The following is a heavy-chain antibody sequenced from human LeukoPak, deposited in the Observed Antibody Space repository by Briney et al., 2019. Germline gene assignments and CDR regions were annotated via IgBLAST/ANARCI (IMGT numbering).Heavy chain of an antibody. J-gene: IGHJ4*02. D-gene: IGHD4-17*01. CDR2: ISYDGSNK. V-gene: IGHV3-30*18. CDR3: AKVFNRGYGDYYFDY. Sequence: GGSLRLSCAASGFTFSSYGKHWVRQAPGKGLEWVAVISYDGSNKYYADSVKGRFTISRDNSKNTLYLQMNSLRAEDTAVYYCAKVFNRGYGDYYFDYWGQGTLVTVSS. CDR1: GFTFSSYG.